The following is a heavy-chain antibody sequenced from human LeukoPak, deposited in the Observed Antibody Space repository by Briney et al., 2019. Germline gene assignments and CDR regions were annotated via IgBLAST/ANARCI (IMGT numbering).Heavy chain of an antibody. CDR1: GFTSSSYS. V-gene: IGHV3-21*01. CDR3: ARDRTAMVTENTFP. CDR2: ISSSSSYI. Sequence: KPGGSLRLSCAASGFTSSSYSMNWVRQAPGKGLEWVSSISSSSSYIYYADSVKGRFTISRDNAKNSLYLQMNSLRAEDTAVYYCARDRTAMVTENTFPWGQGTLVTVSS. D-gene: IGHD5-18*01. J-gene: IGHJ5*02.